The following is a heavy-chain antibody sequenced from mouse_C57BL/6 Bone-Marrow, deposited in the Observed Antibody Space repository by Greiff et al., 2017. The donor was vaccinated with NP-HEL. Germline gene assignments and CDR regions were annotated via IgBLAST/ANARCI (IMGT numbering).Heavy chain of an antibody. CDR2: IDPANGNT. Sequence: VQLQQSGAELVRPGASVKLSCKASGFNIKNTYMHWVKQRPEQGLEWIGRIDPANGNTKYAPKFQGKATITADTSSNTAYLQLSSLTSEDTAIYYCASPTVVADWYFDVWGTGTTVTVSS. J-gene: IGHJ1*03. CDR3: ASPTVVADWYFDV. V-gene: IGHV14-3*01. D-gene: IGHD1-1*01. CDR1: GFNIKNTY.